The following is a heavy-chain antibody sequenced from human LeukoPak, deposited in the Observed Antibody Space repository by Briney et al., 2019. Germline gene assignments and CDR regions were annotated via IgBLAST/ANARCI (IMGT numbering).Heavy chain of an antibody. V-gene: IGHV3-23*01. CDR2: ISGSGGST. Sequence: GGSLRLSCAASGFTFSSYAMSWVRQAPGKGLEWVSAISGSGGSTYYADSVKGRFTISRDNSKNTLYLQMSSLRAEDTAVYYCAKVAGIFPDYGMDVWGQGTTVTVSS. J-gene: IGHJ6*02. D-gene: IGHD6-19*01. CDR1: GFTFSSYA. CDR3: AKVAGIFPDYGMDV.